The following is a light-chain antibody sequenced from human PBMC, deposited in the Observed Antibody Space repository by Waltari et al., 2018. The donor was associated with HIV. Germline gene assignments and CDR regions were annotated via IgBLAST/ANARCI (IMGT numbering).Light chain of an antibody. CDR1: SSDVGGYNY. Sequence: QSALTQPRSVSGSPGQSVTISCTGTSSDVGGYNYVSWYQQHPGKAPKLMIYDVSKRPSGVPDRCSGSKSGNTASLTISGLQAEDEADYCCCSYAGSSYVFGTGTKVTVL. CDR3: CSYAGSSYV. CDR2: DVS. J-gene: IGLJ1*01. V-gene: IGLV2-11*01.